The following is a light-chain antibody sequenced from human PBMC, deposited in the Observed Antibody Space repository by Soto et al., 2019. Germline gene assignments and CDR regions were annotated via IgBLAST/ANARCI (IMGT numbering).Light chain of an antibody. J-gene: IGLJ3*02. V-gene: IGLV2-14*01. CDR2: DVT. Sequence: QSALPQPASVSGSPGQSIPISCTGTSSDVGYYNYVSWYQQHPGKAPKLMIYDVTNRPSGVSNRFSGSKSGNTASLTISGLQAEDEADYYCSSYTTDSTLEFGGGTQLTVL. CDR1: SSDVGYYNY. CDR3: SSYTTDSTLE.